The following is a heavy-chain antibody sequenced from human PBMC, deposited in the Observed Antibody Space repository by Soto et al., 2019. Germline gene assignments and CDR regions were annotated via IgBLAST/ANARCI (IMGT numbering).Heavy chain of an antibody. D-gene: IGHD2-15*01. J-gene: IGHJ6*02. Sequence: SVKVSCKASGGTFSSYAISWVRQAPGQGLEWMGGIIPIFGTANYAQKFQGRVTITADKSTSTAYMELSSLRSEDTAVYYCAREVYCSGGSCYSPVNYYYYGMDVWGQGTTVTVSS. CDR1: GGTFSSYA. V-gene: IGHV1-69*06. CDR3: AREVYCSGGSCYSPVNYYYYGMDV. CDR2: IIPIFGTA.